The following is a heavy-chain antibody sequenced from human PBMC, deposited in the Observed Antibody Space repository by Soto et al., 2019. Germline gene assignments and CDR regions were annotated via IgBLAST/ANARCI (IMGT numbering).Heavy chain of an antibody. V-gene: IGHV3-30*18. CDR1: GFIFSDYG. CDR3: ANDVPTRRIALAYFDY. D-gene: IGHD6-19*01. Sequence: QVHLVESGGGVVRPGRSLRLSCAASGFIFSDYGIHWVRQAPGKGPEWVAFISYDGSIKYFADSVKGRFTISRDNSNNTLYLHMNRLRAEDTAVYYCANDVPTRRIALAYFDYWGQGTLVTVSS. CDR2: ISYDGSIK. J-gene: IGHJ4*02.